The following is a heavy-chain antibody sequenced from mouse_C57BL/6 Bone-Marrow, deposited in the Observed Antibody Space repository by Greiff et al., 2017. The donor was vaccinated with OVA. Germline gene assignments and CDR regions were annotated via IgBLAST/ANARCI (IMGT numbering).Heavy chain of an antibody. CDR1: EYEFPSHD. D-gene: IGHD2-4*01. Sequence: EVQVVESGGGLVQPGESLKLSCESNEYEFPSHDMSWVRKTPEKRLELVAAINSDGGSTYYPDTMESRFIISRDNTKKTLYLQMSSLRSEDTALYYCARQGHDYDGGNWYFDVWGKGTTVTVSS. CDR3: ARQGHDYDGGNWYFDV. V-gene: IGHV5-2*01. J-gene: IGHJ1*03. CDR2: INSDGGST.